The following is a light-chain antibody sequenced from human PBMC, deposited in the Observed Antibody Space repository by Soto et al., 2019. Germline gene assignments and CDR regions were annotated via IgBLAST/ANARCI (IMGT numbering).Light chain of an antibody. CDR3: QQYKNWPPLT. CDR2: GAS. Sequence: PSTLPVSTGERVSLSCRASQSGNSKLAWYQQKPGQAPRLLIYGASTRANGIPARCSGSVAGTEFTPTIGRLQSQDVVVYYGQQYKNWPPLTFAGGTKVEIK. V-gene: IGKV3-15*01. CDR1: QSGNSK. J-gene: IGKJ4*01.